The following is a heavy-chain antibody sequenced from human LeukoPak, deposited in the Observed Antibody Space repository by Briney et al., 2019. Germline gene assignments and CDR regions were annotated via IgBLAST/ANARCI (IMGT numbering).Heavy chain of an antibody. D-gene: IGHD3-3*01. CDR2: IIPILGIA. Sequence: SVKVSCKASGGTFSSYAISWVRQAPGQGLEWMGRIIPILGIANYAQKFQGRVTMTTDTSTSTAYMELRSLRSDDTAVYYCARDPLTIFGVVMGYMDVWGKGTTVTVSS. CDR3: ARDPLTIFGVVMGYMDV. CDR1: GGTFSSYA. J-gene: IGHJ6*03. V-gene: IGHV1-69*04.